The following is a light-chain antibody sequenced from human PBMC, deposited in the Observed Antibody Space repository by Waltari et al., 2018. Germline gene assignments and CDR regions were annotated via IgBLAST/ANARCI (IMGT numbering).Light chain of an antibody. V-gene: IGKV1-39*01. Sequence: DIHMTQSPPYLSASIGDRVTITCRASENIGSYLNWYQQKSGEVPRLLIYAASTLQSGVPPRFSGSRSGTDFTFTISSLQPEDCAVYYCQHSFETPYSFGQGTKVEIK. CDR2: AAS. CDR3: QHSFETPYS. CDR1: ENIGSY. J-gene: IGKJ2*03.